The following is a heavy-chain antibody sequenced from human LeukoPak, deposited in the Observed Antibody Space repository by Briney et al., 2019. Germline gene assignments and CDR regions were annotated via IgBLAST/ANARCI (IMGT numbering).Heavy chain of an antibody. J-gene: IGHJ6*02. Sequence: SETLSLTCAVYGGSFSGYYWSWIRQPPGKGLEWIGEINHSGSTNYNPSLKSRVTISVDTSKNQFSLKLSSVTAADTAVYYCARVNKVYSNYFYYYYGMDVWGQGTTVTVSS. CDR2: INHSGST. D-gene: IGHD4-11*01. CDR1: GGSFSGYY. CDR3: ARVNKVYSNYFYYYYGMDV. V-gene: IGHV4-34*01.